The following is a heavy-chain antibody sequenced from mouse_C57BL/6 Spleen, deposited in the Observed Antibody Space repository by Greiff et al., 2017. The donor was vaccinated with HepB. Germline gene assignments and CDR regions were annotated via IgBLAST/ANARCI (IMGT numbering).Heavy chain of an antibody. J-gene: IGHJ2*01. CDR3: ARRRDDYDYFDY. CDR1: GYTFTSYW. CDR2: IDPSDSYT. V-gene: IGHV1-69*01. Sequence: QVQLQQSGAELVMPGASVKLSCKASGYTFTSYWMHWVKQRPGQGLEWIGEIDPSDSYTNYNQKFKGKSTLTVDKSSSTAYMQLSSLTSEDSAVYYCARRRDDYDYFDYWGQGTTLTVSS. D-gene: IGHD2-4*01.